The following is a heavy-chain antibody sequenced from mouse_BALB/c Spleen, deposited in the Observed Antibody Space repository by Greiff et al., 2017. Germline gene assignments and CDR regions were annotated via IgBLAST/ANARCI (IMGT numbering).Heavy chain of an antibody. CDR1: GFNIKDTY. CDR2: IDPANGNT. J-gene: IGHJ4*01. Sequence: VQLQQAGAELVKQGASVKLSCTASGFNIKDTYMHGVKPRLEQVLEWIGRIDPANGNTKYDAKFQGKGTITADTSSNTAYLQLSSLTSEDTAVYYCARNYYGSSLYYSMDYWGQGTSVTVSA. CDR3: ARNYYGSSLYYSMDY. D-gene: IGHD1-1*01. V-gene: IGHV14-3*02.